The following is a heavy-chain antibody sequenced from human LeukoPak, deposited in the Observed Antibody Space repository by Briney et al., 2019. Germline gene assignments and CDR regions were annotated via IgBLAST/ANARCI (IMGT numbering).Heavy chain of an antibody. CDR2: TYFRSKWYY. V-gene: IGHV6-1*01. CDR1: GDSVSSDSAA. J-gene: IGHJ4*02. Sequence: SRTLSLTCAISGDSVSSDSAAWNWIRQSPSRGLEWLARTYFRSKWYYDYALAVKGRITINPDTSKNQFSLQLNSVTPEDTAVYFCARDPVGGSTIFDSWGQGTLVTVSS. CDR3: ARDPVGGSTIFDS. D-gene: IGHD1-26*01.